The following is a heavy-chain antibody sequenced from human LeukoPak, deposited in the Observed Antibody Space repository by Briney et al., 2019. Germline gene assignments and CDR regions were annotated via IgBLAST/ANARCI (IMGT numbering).Heavy chain of an antibody. CDR1: GFTFSSYE. Sequence: GGSLRLSCAASGFTFSSYEMNWVRQAPGKGLEWVSYISSSGSTIYYADSVKGRFTISRDNAKNSLYLQMNSLRAEDTAVYYCASLHGDYVYYYYMDVWGKGTTVTVSS. J-gene: IGHJ6*03. CDR2: ISSSGSTI. CDR3: ASLHGDYVYYYYMDV. D-gene: IGHD4-17*01. V-gene: IGHV3-48*03.